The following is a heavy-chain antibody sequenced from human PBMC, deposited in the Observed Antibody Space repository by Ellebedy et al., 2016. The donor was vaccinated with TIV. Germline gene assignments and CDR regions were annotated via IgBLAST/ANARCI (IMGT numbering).Heavy chain of an antibody. CDR3: ARDDYGESGGMDV. J-gene: IGHJ6*02. CDR2: IRTSGTNR. Sequence: LSLTCAASGFTFSDYYMGWIRQAPGKGLEWVSYIRTSGTNRYYADSVKGRFTISRDNAKNSLYLQMNSLRAEDTAVYYCARDDYGESGGMDVWGQGTTVTVSS. CDR1: GFTFSDYY. D-gene: IGHD4-17*01. V-gene: IGHV3-11*01.